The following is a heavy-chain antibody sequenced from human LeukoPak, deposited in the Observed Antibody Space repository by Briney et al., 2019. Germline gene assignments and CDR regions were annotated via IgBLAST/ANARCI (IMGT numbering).Heavy chain of an antibody. J-gene: IGHJ4*02. V-gene: IGHV3-11*06. D-gene: IGHD2-2*01. CDR2: ISSSSSYT. CDR3: ARVDQQLLRPGGIDY. Sequence: SGGSLRLSCAASGFTFSDYYISWIRQAPGKGLEWVSYISSSSSYTNYADSVKGRFTISRDNAKNSLYLQMNSLRAEDTAVYYCARVDQQLLRPGGIDYWGQGTLVTVSS. CDR1: GFTFSDYY.